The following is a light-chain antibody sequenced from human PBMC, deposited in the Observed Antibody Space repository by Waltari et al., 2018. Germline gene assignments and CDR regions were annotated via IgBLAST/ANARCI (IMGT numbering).Light chain of an antibody. Sequence: DIVMTQSPDSLAASLGERATINCKSRQSVLYSSNNKNYLAWYQQKPGQPPKLLIYWASTRESGVPDRCSGSGSGTDFTLTITSLQAEDVALYSYQQYDTTPPVFGQGTRLEIK. CDR3: QQYDTTPPV. CDR1: QSVLYSSNNKNY. V-gene: IGKV4-1*01. CDR2: WAS. J-gene: IGKJ5*01.